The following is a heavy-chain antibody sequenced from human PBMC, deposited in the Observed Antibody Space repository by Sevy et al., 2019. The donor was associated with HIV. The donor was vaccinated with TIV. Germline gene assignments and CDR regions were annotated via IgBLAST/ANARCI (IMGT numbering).Heavy chain of an antibody. D-gene: IGHD3-10*01. J-gene: IGHJ6*03. V-gene: IGHV3-23*01. CDR1: GFTFSSYA. CDR2: ISGSGGST. CDR3: IYYCTKVSPGADYYYMDV. Sequence: GGSLRLSCAASGFTFSSYAMSWVRQAPGKGLEWVSSISGSGGSTYYADSVKGRFTISRDNSKNTMYLQMKRLRAEDTAEDTAIYYCTKVSPGADYYYMDVWGKGTTVTVSS.